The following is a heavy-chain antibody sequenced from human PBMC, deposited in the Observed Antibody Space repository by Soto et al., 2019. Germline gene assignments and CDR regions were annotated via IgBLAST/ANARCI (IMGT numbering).Heavy chain of an antibody. V-gene: IGHV3-23*01. Sequence: EVQLLESGGGLVQPGGSLRLSCAASGFTFSSYAMSWVRQAPGKGLEWVSAISGSGGSTYYADSVKGRFTISRDNSKNTLYLQMNRLRAEDTAVYYCAKDGTDIVLMVYAIPLPYYYYYGMDVWGQGTTVTVSS. CDR3: AKDGTDIVLMVYAIPLPYYYYYGMDV. D-gene: IGHD2-8*01. CDR2: ISGSGGST. CDR1: GFTFSSYA. J-gene: IGHJ6*02.